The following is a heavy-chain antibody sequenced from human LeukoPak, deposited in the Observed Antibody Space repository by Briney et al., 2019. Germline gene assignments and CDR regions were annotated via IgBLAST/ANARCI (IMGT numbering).Heavy chain of an antibody. CDR3: ARDDCSSISCYHNWFDP. Sequence: GGSLRLSCAASGFTFSSYWMSWVRQAPGKGLEWVANIKQDGSEKYYVDSVKGRFTISRDNAKNSLYLQMNSLRAEDTAVYYCARDDCSSISCYHNWFDPWGQGTLVTVFS. J-gene: IGHJ5*02. CDR2: IKQDGSEK. CDR1: GFTFSSYW. D-gene: IGHD2-2*01. V-gene: IGHV3-7*01.